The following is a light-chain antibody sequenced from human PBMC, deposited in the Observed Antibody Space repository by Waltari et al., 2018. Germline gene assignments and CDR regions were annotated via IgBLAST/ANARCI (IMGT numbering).Light chain of an antibody. V-gene: IGLV1-51*01. Sequence: QSVLTQPPSVSAAPGQKVTIPCPGSNSNIGNNYVYWYQHLPGTAPKLLIYYNYSRPSLIPYRFAGAKSGTSATLDITGLQTGDEADYYCGTWDSSLSVGGGVFGGGTKLTVL. CDR1: NSNIGNNY. J-gene: IGLJ3*02. CDR2: YNY. CDR3: GTWDSSLSVGGGV.